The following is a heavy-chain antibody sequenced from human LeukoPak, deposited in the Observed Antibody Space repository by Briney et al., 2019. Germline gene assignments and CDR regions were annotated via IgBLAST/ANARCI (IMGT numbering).Heavy chain of an antibody. D-gene: IGHD4-17*01. CDR3: ARGPQPYDDSGSRAFDI. CDR1: GFTFSDYA. V-gene: IGHV3-64*01. J-gene: IGHJ3*02. CDR2: ISSNGDLT. Sequence: GGSLRLSCAASGFTFSDYAMRWVRQAPGKGLQYVSTISSNGDLTYYANSVRGRFTMSRDNSKNTLFLQLDSLRADDMAIYYCARGPQPYDDSGSRAFDIWGQGAMVTVSS.